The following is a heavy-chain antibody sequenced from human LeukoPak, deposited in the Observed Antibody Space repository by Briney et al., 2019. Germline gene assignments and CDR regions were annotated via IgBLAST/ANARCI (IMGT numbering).Heavy chain of an antibody. CDR3: ARNPSIGYCSSTSCYSYGMDV. D-gene: IGHD2-2*01. Sequence: SETLSLTCTVSGGSISSSSYYWGWIRQPPGKGLEWIGYIYYSGSTNYNPSLKSRVTISVDTSKNQFSLKLSSVTAADTAVYYCARNPSIGYCSSTSCYSYGMDVWGQGTTVTVSS. J-gene: IGHJ6*02. CDR1: GGSISSSSYY. CDR2: IYYSGST. V-gene: IGHV4-61*05.